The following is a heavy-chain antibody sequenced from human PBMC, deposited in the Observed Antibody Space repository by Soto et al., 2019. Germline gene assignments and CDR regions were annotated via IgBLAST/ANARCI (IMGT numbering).Heavy chain of an antibody. CDR2: LKPTAGRT. D-gene: IGHD3-9*01. J-gene: IGHJ5*02. CDR1: GYSFTTYL. CDR3: ARAVRGGLTVVTPGS. Sequence: QVQLVQSAAEVRKPGASVKVSCRTSGYSFTTYLMHWVRQPPGQGLEWMGILKPTAGRTSYSEKFQGRVTMTSDASTSTEYMESTSLRSDDTAVYYCARAVRGGLTVVTPGSWGQGTLVTVSS. V-gene: IGHV1-46*01.